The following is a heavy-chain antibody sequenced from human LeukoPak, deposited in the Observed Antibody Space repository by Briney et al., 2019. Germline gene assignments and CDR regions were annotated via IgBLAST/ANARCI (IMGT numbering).Heavy chain of an antibody. J-gene: IGHJ3*02. V-gene: IGHV3-21*01. CDR1: GFTFSSYS. CDR3: ARVGTTGQRAFDI. D-gene: IGHD6-25*01. Sequence: PGGSLRLSCAASGFTFSSYSMNWVRQAPGKGLEWVSSISSSSSYIYYADSVKGRFTISRDNAKNSLYLQMNSLRAEDTAVYYCARVGTTGQRAFDIWGQGTMVTVSS. CDR2: ISSSSSYI.